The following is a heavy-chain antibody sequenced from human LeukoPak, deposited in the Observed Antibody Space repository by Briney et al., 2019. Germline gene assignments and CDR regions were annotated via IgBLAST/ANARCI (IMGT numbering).Heavy chain of an antibody. Sequence: SETLSLTCAVSGASISSHYWSWIRQPPGKGLEWIGEINHSGSTNYNPSLKSRVTISVDTSKNQFSLKLSSVTAADTAVYYCARVQYYYYYMDVWGKGTTVTVSS. CDR2: INHSGST. V-gene: IGHV4-34*01. J-gene: IGHJ6*03. CDR1: GASISSHY. CDR3: ARVQYYYYYMDV.